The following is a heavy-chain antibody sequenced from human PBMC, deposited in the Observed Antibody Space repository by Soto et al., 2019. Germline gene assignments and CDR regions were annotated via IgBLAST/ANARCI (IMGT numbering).Heavy chain of an antibody. CDR1: RFTFSSYS. Sequence: GGSLRLSRAPSRFTFSSYSTNCLRQAPGKVLEWVSYISISSRTIYDADSGKGRFTISRDNAKNSLYLQMNSLRDEHTAVYYCARAHGDYLSSDYWGQGTLVTVSS. CDR2: ISISSRTI. CDR3: ARAHGDYLSSDY. V-gene: IGHV3-48*02. D-gene: IGHD4-17*01. J-gene: IGHJ4*02.